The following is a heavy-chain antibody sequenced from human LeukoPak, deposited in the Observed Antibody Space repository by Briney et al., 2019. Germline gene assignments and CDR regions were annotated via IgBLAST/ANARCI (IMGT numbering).Heavy chain of an antibody. CDR1: GFTFSSYG. CDR2: IRYDGSNK. CDR3: AKLSSNYDFWSGYYGGY. D-gene: IGHD3-3*01. J-gene: IGHJ4*02. Sequence: GGSVRLSCAASGFTFSSYGMHWVRQAPGKGVEGVAFIRYDGSNKYYADSVKGRFTISRDNSKDTVYLQMNRLRAEDTAVYYSAKLSSNYDFWSGYYGGYWGQGTLVTVSS. V-gene: IGHV3-30*02.